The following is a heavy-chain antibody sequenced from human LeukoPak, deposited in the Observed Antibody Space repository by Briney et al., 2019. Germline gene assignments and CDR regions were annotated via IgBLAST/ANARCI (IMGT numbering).Heavy chain of an antibody. CDR3: ARPGYYYYMDV. Sequence: ASVKVSCKASGYTFTSYGISWVRQAPGQGLEWMGWISAYNGNTNYAQKLQGRVTITRNTSISTAYMELSSLRSEDTAVYYCARPGYYYYMDVWGKGTTVTVSS. CDR1: GYTFTSYG. V-gene: IGHV1-18*01. CDR2: ISAYNGNT. J-gene: IGHJ6*03.